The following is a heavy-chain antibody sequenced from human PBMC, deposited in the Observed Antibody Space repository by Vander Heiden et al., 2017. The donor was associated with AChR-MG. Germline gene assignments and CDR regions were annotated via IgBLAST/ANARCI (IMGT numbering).Heavy chain of an antibody. Sequence: QVQLVESGGGVVQPGRSLRLPRAASGFTFRRYAMHWVRQAPGKGLEWVAVISYDGSNKYYADSVKGRFTISRDNSKNTLYLQMNSLRAEDTAVYYCASGAGSSGSRREYFQHWGQGTLVTVSS. CDR3: ASGAGSSGSRREYFQH. CDR1: GFTFRRYA. CDR2: ISYDGSNK. J-gene: IGHJ1*01. D-gene: IGHD6-19*01. V-gene: IGHV3-30-3*01.